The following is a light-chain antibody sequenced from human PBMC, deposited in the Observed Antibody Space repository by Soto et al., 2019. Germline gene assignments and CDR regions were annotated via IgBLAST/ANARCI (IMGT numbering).Light chain of an antibody. J-gene: IGKJ1*01. CDR1: QSVSSN. CDR2: GAS. Sequence: EIVMTQSPATLSVSPGERATLSCRASQSVSSNLAWYQQKPGQAPMLLIYGASTRATGIPARFSGSGSGTELTLTISSLQSEDFAVYYCQQYNNWPPWTFGQGNKVEIK. V-gene: IGKV3-15*01. CDR3: QQYNNWPPWT.